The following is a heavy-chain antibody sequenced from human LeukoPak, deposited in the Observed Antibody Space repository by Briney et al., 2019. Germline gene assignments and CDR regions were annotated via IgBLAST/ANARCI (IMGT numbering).Heavy chain of an antibody. CDR3: ATGGHVRVYDSSAYYGHY. D-gene: IGHD3-22*01. J-gene: IGHJ4*02. CDR1: GYTFTSYY. V-gene: IGHV1-46*01. Sequence: ASVKVSCKASGYTFTSYYMHWVRQAPGQGLEWMGIINPSGGSTSYAQKFQGRVTMTRDMSTSTVYMELSSLRSEDTAVYYCATGGHVRVYDSSAYYGHYWGQGTLVTVSS. CDR2: INPSGGST.